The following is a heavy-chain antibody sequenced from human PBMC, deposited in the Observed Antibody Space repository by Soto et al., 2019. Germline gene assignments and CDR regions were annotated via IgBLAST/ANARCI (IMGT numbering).Heavy chain of an antibody. CDR2: ITGTASST. CDR1: GFRFSDFA. Sequence: EVQLLESGGGFVQPGGSLRLSCAASGFRFSDFAMTWVRQAPGRGLEWVSAITGTASSTYYADSVKGRFTISRDNSKNTLYLQINILRAEDTAIYYCAKGAEGYVVSSLDSWGQGTLVTVSS. D-gene: IGHD5-12*01. V-gene: IGHV3-23*01. CDR3: AKGAEGYVVSSLDS. J-gene: IGHJ4*02.